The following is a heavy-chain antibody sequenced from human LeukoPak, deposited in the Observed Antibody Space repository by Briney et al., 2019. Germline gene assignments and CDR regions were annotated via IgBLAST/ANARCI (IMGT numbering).Heavy chain of an antibody. CDR2: ISGSGGST. CDR3: AKDPSGSYPEYFQH. CDR1: GSTFSSYA. V-gene: IGHV3-23*01. Sequence: GGSLRLSCAASGSTFSSYAMSWVRQAPGKGLEWVSAISGSGGSTYYADSVKGRFTISRDNSKNALYLQMNSLRAEDTAVYYCAKDPSGSYPEYFQHWGQGTLVTVSS. J-gene: IGHJ1*01. D-gene: IGHD1-26*01.